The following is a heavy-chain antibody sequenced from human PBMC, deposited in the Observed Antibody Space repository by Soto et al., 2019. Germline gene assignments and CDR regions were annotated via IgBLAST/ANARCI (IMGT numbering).Heavy chain of an antibody. CDR3: ARDRRGWADGVIYYYGMEV. CDR1: GESVGRGTNY. CDR2: IFDAATT. Sequence: QVQLQESGPGLMKPSGTLSLICSVSGESVGRGTNYWSWVRQAPGRGLEWIGYIFDAATTNYNPSVESRASISLDAAKNPVSLKLTSVTAADTAIYYCARDRRGWADGVIYYYGMEVWGQGTSVTVSS. J-gene: IGHJ6*02. V-gene: IGHV4-61*01. D-gene: IGHD2-8*01.